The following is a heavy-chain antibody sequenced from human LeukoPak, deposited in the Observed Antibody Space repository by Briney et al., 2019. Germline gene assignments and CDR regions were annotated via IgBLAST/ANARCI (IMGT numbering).Heavy chain of an antibody. J-gene: IGHJ6*03. Sequence: GSSVKVSCKASGDTFSSYAISWVRQAPGQGLEWMGGIIPIFGTANYAQKFQGRVTITTDESTSTAYMELSSLRSEDTAVYYCARGAFEYSYGDYYYYYMDVWGKGTTVTVSS. CDR2: IIPIFGTA. CDR1: GDTFSSYA. V-gene: IGHV1-69*05. D-gene: IGHD5-18*01. CDR3: ARGAFEYSYGDYYYYYMDV.